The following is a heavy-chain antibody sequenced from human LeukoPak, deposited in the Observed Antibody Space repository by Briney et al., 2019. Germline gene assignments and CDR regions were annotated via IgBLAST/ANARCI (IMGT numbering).Heavy chain of an antibody. V-gene: IGHV3-7*01. CDR2: IKQYGSEM. Sequence: GGPLRLPCAASGVNFRRYWMAWVRQAPAQGLEWVANIKQYGSEMYYVDPAKGGFTLSRDNTTNSLSLHMSSLRAADTAAYFSTSSNFDHSLHAYDIWGQGTMVIVSS. J-gene: IGHJ3*02. CDR1: GVNFRRYW. D-gene: IGHD4-11*01. CDR3: TSSNFDHSLHAYDI.